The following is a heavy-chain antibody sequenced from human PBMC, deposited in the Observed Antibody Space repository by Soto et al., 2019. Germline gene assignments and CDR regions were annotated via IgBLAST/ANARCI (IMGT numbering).Heavy chain of an antibody. CDR1: GFSFSDYT. CDR2: ISTSSSNI. Sequence: SGGSLRLSCVASGFSFSDYTMTWVRQAPGKGLDWVSTISTSSSNIFYAASVKGRFTVSRDNAKNSLYLQMDNLRAEDTAVYFCARGLAGVPVAEDFDYWGQGTLVTVYS. D-gene: IGHD3-10*01. CDR3: ARGLAGVPVAEDFDY. V-gene: IGHV3-21*01. J-gene: IGHJ4*02.